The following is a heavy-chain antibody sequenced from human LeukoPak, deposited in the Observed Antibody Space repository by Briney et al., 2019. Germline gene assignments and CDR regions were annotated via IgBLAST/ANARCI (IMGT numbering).Heavy chain of an antibody. CDR2: ISASGRDT. Sequence: GGSLRLSCTASGFTFINHAITWVRQAPGKGLEWVSAISASGRDTYYADSVKGRFTISRDNSRNTLYLQMNSLRAEDTAVYYCAKPMSGSGSYSYYFDYWGQGTLVTVSS. D-gene: IGHD3-10*01. CDR3: AKPMSGSGSYSYYFDY. J-gene: IGHJ4*02. CDR1: GFTFINHA. V-gene: IGHV3-23*01.